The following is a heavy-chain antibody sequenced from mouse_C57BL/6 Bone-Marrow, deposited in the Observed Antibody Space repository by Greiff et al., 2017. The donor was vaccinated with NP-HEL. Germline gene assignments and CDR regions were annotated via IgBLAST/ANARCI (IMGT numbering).Heavy chain of an antibody. Sequence: DVHLVESGGGLVKPGGSLKLSCAASGFTFSSYAMSWVRQTPEKRLEWVATISDGGSYTYYPDNVKGRFTISRDNAKNNLYLQMGHLKSEDTAMYYCARDSSGDFDYWGQGTTLTVSS. J-gene: IGHJ2*01. CDR2: ISDGGSYT. CDR3: ARDSSGDFDY. V-gene: IGHV5-4*01. CDR1: GFTFSSYA. D-gene: IGHD3-2*02.